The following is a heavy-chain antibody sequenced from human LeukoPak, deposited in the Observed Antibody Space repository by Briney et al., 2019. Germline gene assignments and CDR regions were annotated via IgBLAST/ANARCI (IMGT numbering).Heavy chain of an antibody. D-gene: IGHD3-10*01. CDR3: ASVRRGFGESSKYYSYYYMDV. CDR1: GGSISSYY. V-gene: IGHV4-59*08. J-gene: IGHJ6*03. Sequence: PSETLSLTCTVSGGSISSYYWSWIRQPPGKGLEWIGYIYYSGSTNYKSSLKSRVTISVDTSKNQFFLKLSSVTAADTAVYYCASVRRGFGESSKYYSYYYMDVWGNGTTVPIS. CDR2: IYYSGST.